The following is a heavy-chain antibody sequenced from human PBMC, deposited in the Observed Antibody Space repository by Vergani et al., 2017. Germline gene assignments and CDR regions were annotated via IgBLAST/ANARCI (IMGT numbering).Heavy chain of an antibody. CDR2: IKSDGRT. V-gene: IGHV3-66*02. J-gene: IGHJ4*01. D-gene: IGHD2-15*01. CDR1: GFRVTTYY. Sequence: VEWLESGGGLAQTGGSLRVSCSAPGFRVTTYYMSWVRQAPGKGLEWVSVIKSDGRTSYAESVRGRFTIARDTSRNAVYLQMNILRIEDTGVYYCTRSECSGTTCYGHYFDLWGHGILVTVSS. CDR3: TRSECSGTTCYGHYFDL.